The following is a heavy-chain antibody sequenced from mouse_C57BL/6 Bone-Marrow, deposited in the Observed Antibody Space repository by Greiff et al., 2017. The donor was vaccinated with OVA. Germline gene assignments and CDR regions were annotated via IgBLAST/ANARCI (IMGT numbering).Heavy chain of an antibody. V-gene: IGHV1-18*01. Sequence: EVQLQESGPELVKPGASVKIPCKASGYTFTDYNMDWVKQSHGKSLEWIGDINPNNGGTIYNQKFKGKATLTVDKSSSTAYMELRSLTSEDTAVYYCARARTCYWYFDVWGTGTTVTVSS. CDR2: INPNNGGT. CDR1: GYTFTDYN. D-gene: IGHD3-3*01. CDR3: ARARTCYWYFDV. J-gene: IGHJ1*03.